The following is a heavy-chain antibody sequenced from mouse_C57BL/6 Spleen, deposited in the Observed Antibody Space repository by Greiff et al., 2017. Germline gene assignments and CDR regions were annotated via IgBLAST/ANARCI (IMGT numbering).Heavy chain of an antibody. D-gene: IGHD2-4*01. J-gene: IGHJ1*03. V-gene: IGHV7-3*01. Sequence: EVKLMESGGGLVQPGGSLSLSCAASGFTFTDYYMSWVRQPPGKALEWLGFIRNKANGYTTEYSASVKGRFTISRDNSQSILYLQMNALRAEDSAAYYCARCDDYDGYFDVWGTGTTVTVSS. CDR3: ARCDDYDGYFDV. CDR1: GFTFTDYY. CDR2: IRNKANGYTT.